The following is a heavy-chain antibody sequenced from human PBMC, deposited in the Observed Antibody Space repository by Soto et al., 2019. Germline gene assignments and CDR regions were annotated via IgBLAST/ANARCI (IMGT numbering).Heavy chain of an antibody. CDR2: MYNTGST. CDR3: ARDLWGYCGTDCYPLDV. D-gene: IGHD2-21*02. V-gene: IGHV4-59*01. Sequence: SETLSLTCTVSGGSISGYYWSWIRQPPGTGLEWIGYMYNTGSTVYNPSFKSRVTISVDTSKNQFSLKLNSVTAADTAVYYCARDLWGYCGTDCYPLDVWGQGTTVTVS. CDR1: GGSISGYY. J-gene: IGHJ6*02.